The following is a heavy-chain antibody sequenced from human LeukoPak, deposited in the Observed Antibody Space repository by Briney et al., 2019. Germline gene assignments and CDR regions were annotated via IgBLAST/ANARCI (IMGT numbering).Heavy chain of an antibody. D-gene: IGHD3-10*01. J-gene: IGHJ4*02. CDR2: INPNSGGT. Sequence: ASVKVSCKDSGYTFTGYYMHWVRQAPGQGREGMGWINPNSGGTNYAQRVQGRVTMNRDRYISTAYMELTRLTSDDTAVYYCARALYYYGSGSNDYWGQGTLVTVSS. CDR3: ARALYYYGSGSNDY. V-gene: IGHV1-2*02. CDR1: GYTFTGYY.